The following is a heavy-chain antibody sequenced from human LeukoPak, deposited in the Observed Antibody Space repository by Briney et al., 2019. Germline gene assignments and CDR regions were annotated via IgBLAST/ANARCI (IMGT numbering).Heavy chain of an antibody. CDR3: ARTGVAVAGRNFDY. D-gene: IGHD6-19*01. V-gene: IGHV1-2*06. J-gene: IGHJ4*02. Sequence: ASVKVSCKASGYTFTGYYMHWVRQAPGQGLEWMGRINPNSGGTNYAQKFQGRVTMTMDTSISTAYMELSRLRSDDTAVYYCARTGVAVAGRNFDYWGQGTLVTVSS. CDR2: INPNSGGT. CDR1: GYTFTGYY.